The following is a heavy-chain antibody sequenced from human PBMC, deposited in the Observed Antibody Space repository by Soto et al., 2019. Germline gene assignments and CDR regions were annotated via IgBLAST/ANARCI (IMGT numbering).Heavy chain of an antibody. Sequence: EVQLVESGGGLVQPGGSLRLSCEASGFTFSSYCMTWVRQAPGTGLEWVAHIKQDGSARYYVDSVKGRFTISRDNAKNTLYLQTNSPRAEDTAVYYSARFPSTRDFWSYGVGGRYYYYYMDVWGKGTTVTVSS. CDR2: IKQDGSAR. V-gene: IGHV3-7*01. J-gene: IGHJ6*03. CDR1: GFTFSSYC. CDR3: ARFPSTRDFWSYGVGGRYYYYYMDV. D-gene: IGHD3-3*01.